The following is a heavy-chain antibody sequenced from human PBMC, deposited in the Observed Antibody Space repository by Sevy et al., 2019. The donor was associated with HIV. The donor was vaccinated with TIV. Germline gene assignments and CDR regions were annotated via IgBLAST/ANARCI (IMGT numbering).Heavy chain of an antibody. J-gene: IGHJ4*02. CDR3: AKDGRLPRMIVVGSFDY. CDR1: GFTFSSYA. Sequence: GGSLRLSCAASGFTFSSYAMSWVRQAPGKGLEWVSAISGSGGSTYYADSVKGRFTISRDNSKNTLYLQMNSLRAEDTAVYYCAKDGRLPRMIVVGSFDYWGQGTLVTVSS. D-gene: IGHD3-22*01. V-gene: IGHV3-23*01. CDR2: ISGSGGST.